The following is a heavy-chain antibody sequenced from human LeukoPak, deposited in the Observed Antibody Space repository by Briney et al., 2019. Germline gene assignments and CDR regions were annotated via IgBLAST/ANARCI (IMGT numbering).Heavy chain of an antibody. J-gene: IGHJ4*02. V-gene: IGHV1-69*13. CDR3: AGSARTFSSSYPDY. CDR1: GCTFSSYA. CDR2: IIPIFGTA. D-gene: IGHD6-6*01. Sequence: SVKVSCKASGCTFSSYAISWVRQAPGQGLEWMGGIIPIFGTANYAQKLQGRVTITADESTSTAYMELSSLRSEDTAVYYCAGSARTFSSSYPDYWGQGTLPTVPS.